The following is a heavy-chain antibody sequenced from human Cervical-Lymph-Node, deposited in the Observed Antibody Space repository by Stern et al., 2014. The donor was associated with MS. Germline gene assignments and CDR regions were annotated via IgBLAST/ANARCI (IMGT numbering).Heavy chain of an antibody. J-gene: IGHJ3*02. CDR1: GFTFTSSA. CDR3: AAEPMYYSDSVGAFDI. D-gene: IGHD3-22*01. V-gene: IGHV1-58*01. Sequence: MQLVQSGAEVKQPGTSVKVSCKASGFTFTSSAVQWVRQARGQGLEWIGLIVVGVGNITYAQKFQERVTIARDMSTSTAYMELSSLRSEVTAVYYCAAEPMYYSDSVGAFDIWGQGTMVTVSS. CDR2: IVVGVGNI.